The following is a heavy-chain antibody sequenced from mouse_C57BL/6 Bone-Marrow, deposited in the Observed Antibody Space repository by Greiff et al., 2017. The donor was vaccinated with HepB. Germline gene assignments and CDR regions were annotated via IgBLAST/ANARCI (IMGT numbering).Heavy chain of an antibody. J-gene: IGHJ4*01. D-gene: IGHD1-1*01. V-gene: IGHV5-17*01. CDR1: GFTFSDYG. CDR3: ARPSTVVAYYYAMDY. Sequence: DVKLVESGGGLVKPGGSLKLSCAASGFTFSDYGMHWVRQAPEKGLEWVAYISSGSSTIYYADTVKGRFTISRDNAKNTLFLQMTSLRSEDTAMYYCARPSTVVAYYYAMDYWGQGTSVTVSS. CDR2: ISSGSSTI.